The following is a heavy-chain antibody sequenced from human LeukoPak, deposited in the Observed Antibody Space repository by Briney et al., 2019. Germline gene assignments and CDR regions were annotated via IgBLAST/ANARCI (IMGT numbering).Heavy chain of an antibody. D-gene: IGHD2-21*01. V-gene: IGHV3-53*01. CDR2: IYSGGST. J-gene: IGHJ4*02. Sequence: GGSLRLSCAALGITFSISAMSGVAQAPGKGLEWVSVIYSGGSTYYADSVKGRFTISRDNSKNTLYLQMNRLRAEDTPVYYCSSLWSDIDYWGQGTLVTVSS. CDR1: GITFSISA. CDR3: SSLWSDIDY.